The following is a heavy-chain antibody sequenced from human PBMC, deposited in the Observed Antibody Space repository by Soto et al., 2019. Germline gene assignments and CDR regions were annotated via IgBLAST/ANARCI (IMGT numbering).Heavy chain of an antibody. CDR2: FDPEDDER. CDR1: GYTLTELS. CDR3: ATYLFTSGSFDF. D-gene: IGHD6-19*01. J-gene: IGHJ4*02. V-gene: IGHV1-24*01. Sequence: ASVKVSCKVSGYTLTELSMHWVRQAPGKGLEWMGGFDPEDDERIYAQNFQGRVTMTEDTSTDTAYMELSSLRSEDTAVYYCATYLFTSGSFDFWGQGTLVTVSS.